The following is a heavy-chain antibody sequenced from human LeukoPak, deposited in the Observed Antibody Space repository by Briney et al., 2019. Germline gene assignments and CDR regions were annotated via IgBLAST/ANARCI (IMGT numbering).Heavy chain of an antibody. V-gene: IGHV4-39*07. CDR2: IYHSGST. CDR3: ARGGYSIGPLDY. D-gene: IGHD6-25*01. CDR1: GGSISSSSYY. J-gene: IGHJ4*02. Sequence: SETLSLTCTVSGGSISSSSYYWGWIRQPPGKGLEWIGSIYHSGSTYYNPSLKSRVTISVDTSKNQFSLKLSSVTAAVTAVYYCARGGYSIGPLDYWGQGTLVTVSS.